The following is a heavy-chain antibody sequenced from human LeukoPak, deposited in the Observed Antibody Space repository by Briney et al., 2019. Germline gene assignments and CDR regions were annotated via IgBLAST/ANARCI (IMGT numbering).Heavy chain of an antibody. Sequence: KSSETLSLTCTVSGYSISSGYYWGWIRQPPGKGLEWIGSIYHSGSTYYNPSLKSRVTISVDTSKNQFSLKVSSVTDADTAVYYCARAMRMTTVTTNYYYGMDVWGQGSTVTVSS. V-gene: IGHV4-38-2*02. D-gene: IGHD4-17*01. CDR3: ARAMRMTTVTTNYYYGMDV. CDR2: IYHSGST. CDR1: GYSISSGYY. J-gene: IGHJ6*02.